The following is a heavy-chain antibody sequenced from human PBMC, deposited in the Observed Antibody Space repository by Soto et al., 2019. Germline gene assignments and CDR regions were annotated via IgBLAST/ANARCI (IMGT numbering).Heavy chain of an antibody. CDR2: IKSKADGGTT. V-gene: IGHV3-15*07. CDR1: GLTFSNAW. J-gene: IGHJ4*02. D-gene: IGHD3-22*01. CDR3: TSSSSGYRRIDY. Sequence: EVQLVESGGGLVKPGGSLRLSCAASGLTFSNAWMNWVRQAPGKGLEWVGRIKSKADGGTTDYAASVKGRFTISIDDSNNTVYLQMNSLKTEDTAVYYCTSSSSGYRRIDYWGQGTLVTVSS.